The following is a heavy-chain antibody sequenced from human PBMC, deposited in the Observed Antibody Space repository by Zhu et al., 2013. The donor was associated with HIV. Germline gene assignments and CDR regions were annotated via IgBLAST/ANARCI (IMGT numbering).Heavy chain of an antibody. CDR1: RYTFSTYY. J-gene: IGHJ4*02. V-gene: IGHV1-69*06. CDR3: ARDRYYNLRGYYYESAD. CDR2: IIPIYGTS. D-gene: IGHD3-22*01. Sequence: QVQLVQSGAEVKKPGASVKVSCKASRYTFSTYYIHWVRQAPGQGLEWMGGIIPIYGTSNNAQKFQGRVTITADRSTTTSYMELRRLRFEDTAIYYCARDRYYNLRGYYYESADWGQGTLVTVSS.